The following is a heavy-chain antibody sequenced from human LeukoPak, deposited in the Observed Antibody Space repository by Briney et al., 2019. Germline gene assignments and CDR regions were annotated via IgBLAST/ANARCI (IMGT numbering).Heavy chain of an antibody. Sequence: SETLSLTCTVSGGPISSSNYYWGWIRQPPGKGLEWIGEINHSGSTNYNPSLKSRVTISVDTSKNQFSLKLSSVAAADTAVYYCARGRDYYGSGRVETYYYYYYGMDVWGQGTTVTVSS. V-gene: IGHV4-39*07. CDR3: ARGRDYYGSGRVETYYYYYYGMDV. CDR1: GGPISSSNYY. CDR2: INHSGST. J-gene: IGHJ6*02. D-gene: IGHD3-10*01.